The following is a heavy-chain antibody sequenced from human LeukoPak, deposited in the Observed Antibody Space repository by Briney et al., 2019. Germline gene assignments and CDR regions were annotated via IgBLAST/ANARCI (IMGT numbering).Heavy chain of an antibody. D-gene: IGHD2-21*02. J-gene: IGHJ3*02. Sequence: SETLSLTCTVSGGSISSYYWSWLRQPPGKGLEWIGYIYHSGNTNSNPSLKSRVTISVDTTKNQFSLKLSSVTAADTAVYYCARSIIVVVAAGALDIWGQGTMVTVSS. V-gene: IGHV4-59*08. CDR2: IYHSGNT. CDR3: ARSIIVVVAAGALDI. CDR1: GGSISSYY.